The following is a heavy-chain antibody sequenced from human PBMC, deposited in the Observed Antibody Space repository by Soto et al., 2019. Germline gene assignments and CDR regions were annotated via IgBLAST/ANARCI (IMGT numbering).Heavy chain of an antibody. CDR3: ARATRRQRRFCVVDY. CDR2: MNMDGNRI. Sequence: GGSLRLSCAASGFTFRSYWMHWVRQAPGKGLEWVSRMNMDGNRISYVDSVKGRCTISRDNAKNSLYLQMNSLRAEDTAVYYWARATRRQRRFCVVDYWGQGTLVTVSS. CDR1: GFTFRSYW. D-gene: IGHD6-25*01. V-gene: IGHV3-74*01. J-gene: IGHJ4*02.